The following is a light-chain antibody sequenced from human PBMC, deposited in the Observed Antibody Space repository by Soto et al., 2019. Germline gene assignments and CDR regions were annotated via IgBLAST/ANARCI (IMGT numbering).Light chain of an antibody. V-gene: IGLV2-8*01. CDR3: SSYAGSNSCV. CDR2: DVS. J-gene: IGLJ3*02. CDR1: SSDVGGYNY. Sequence: QSALTQPPSASGSPGQSVTISCTGTSSDVGGYNYVSWYQQHPGKAPKLMIYDVSKRPSGVPDRFSGSKSGNTASLTVSGRQAEDEADDYCSSYAGSNSCVFGGGTKLTVL.